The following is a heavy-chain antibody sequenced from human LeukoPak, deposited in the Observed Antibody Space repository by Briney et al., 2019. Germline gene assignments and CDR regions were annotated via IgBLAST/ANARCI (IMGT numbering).Heavy chain of an antibody. CDR2: ISGSGGST. CDR3: ATRPYYDFWSGYLGFDP. V-gene: IGHV3-23*01. D-gene: IGHD3-3*01. Sequence: GGSLRLSCAASGFTFSSYAMSWVRQAPGKGLEWVSAISGSGGSTYYADSVKGRFTISRDNSKNTLYLQMNSLRAEDTAVYYCATRPYYDFWSGYLGFDPWGQGTLVTVSS. J-gene: IGHJ5*02. CDR1: GFTFSSYA.